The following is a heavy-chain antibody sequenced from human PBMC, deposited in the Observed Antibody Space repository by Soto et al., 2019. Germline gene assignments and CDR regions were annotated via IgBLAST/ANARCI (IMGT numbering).Heavy chain of an antibody. CDR2: IWYDGSNK. D-gene: IGHD3-3*01. J-gene: IGHJ6*02. CDR1: GFNFSSYG. CDR3: ARDRRNYDFWSGPYYYYGMDV. V-gene: IGHV3-33*01. Sequence: GGSQRVSCAAAGFNFSSYGRHWVRKNPGKGLEWVAVIWYDGSNKYYADSVKGRFTISRDNSKNTLYLQMNSLRAEDTAVYYCARDRRNYDFWSGPYYYYGMDVWGQGTTVTVSS.